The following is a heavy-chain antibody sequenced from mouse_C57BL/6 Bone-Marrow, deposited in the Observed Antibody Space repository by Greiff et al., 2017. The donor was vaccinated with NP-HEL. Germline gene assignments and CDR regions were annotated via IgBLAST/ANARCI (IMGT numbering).Heavy chain of an antibody. CDR1: GFTFSSYA. V-gene: IGHV5-4*03. Sequence: EVKLMESGGGLVKPGGSLKLSCAASGFTFSSYAMSWVRQTPEKRLEWVATISDGGSYTYYPDNVKGRFTISRDNAKNNLYLQMSHLKSEDTAMYYCARVPIYYYGSSYVGNYWGQGTTLTVSS. J-gene: IGHJ2*01. CDR2: ISDGGSYT. CDR3: ARVPIYYYGSSYVGNY. D-gene: IGHD1-1*01.